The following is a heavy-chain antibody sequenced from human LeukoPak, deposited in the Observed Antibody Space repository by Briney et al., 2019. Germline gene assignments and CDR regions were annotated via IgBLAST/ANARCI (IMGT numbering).Heavy chain of an antibody. V-gene: IGHV4-31*03. D-gene: IGHD4-17*01. CDR3: ARDGVDYGDCNLRYYYYYYGMDV. CDR1: GGSISSGGYY. Sequence: SQTLSLTCTVSGGSISSGGYYWSWIRQHPGKGLEWIGYIYYSGSTYYNPSLKSRVTISVDTSKNQFSLKLSSVTAADTAVYYCARDGVDYGDCNLRYYYYYYGMDVWGQGTTVTVSS. CDR2: IYYSGST. J-gene: IGHJ6*02.